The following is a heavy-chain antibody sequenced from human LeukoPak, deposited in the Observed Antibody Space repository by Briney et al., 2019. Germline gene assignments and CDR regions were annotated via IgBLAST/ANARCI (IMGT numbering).Heavy chain of an antibody. D-gene: IGHD1-26*01. CDR3: ARPRSSWRYDAFDI. CDR1: GGSISSYY. V-gene: IGHV4-59*08. CDR2: IYYSGST. J-gene: IGHJ3*02. Sequence: KPSETLSLTCTVSGGSISSYYWSWIRQPPGKGLEWIGYIYYSGSTNYNPSLKSRVTISVDTSKNQFSLKLSSVTAADTAVYYCARPRSSWRYDAFDIWGQGTMVTVSS.